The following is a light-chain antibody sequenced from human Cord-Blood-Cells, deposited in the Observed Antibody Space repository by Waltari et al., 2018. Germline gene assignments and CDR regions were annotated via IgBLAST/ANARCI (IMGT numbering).Light chain of an antibody. Sequence: QSVLTQPPSVSGAPLQRVTISCTGRSSNIVAGYVLTWYQQLPGTAPKLLIYGNSNRPSGVPDRFSGSKSGTSASLAITGLQAEDEADYYCQSYDSSLSGSVFGGGTKLTVL. J-gene: IGLJ3*02. V-gene: IGLV1-40*01. CDR3: QSYDSSLSGSV. CDR1: SSNIVAGYV. CDR2: GNS.